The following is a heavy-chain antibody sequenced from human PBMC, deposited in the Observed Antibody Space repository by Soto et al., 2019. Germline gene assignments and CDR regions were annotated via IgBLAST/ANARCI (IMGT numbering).Heavy chain of an antibody. V-gene: IGHV1-69*13. Sequence: SVKVSCKTSGGSFSNYAFSWVRQAPGQGLEWMGAIIPMFGTPNYAQMFQGRLSITADESTNTAYMEVTSLRSDDSAVYFCARGATVTRDYFYGMDVWGQGTAVTVSS. CDR3: ARGATVTRDYFYGMDV. CDR1: GGSFSNYA. CDR2: IIPMFGTP. D-gene: IGHD4-4*01. J-gene: IGHJ6*02.